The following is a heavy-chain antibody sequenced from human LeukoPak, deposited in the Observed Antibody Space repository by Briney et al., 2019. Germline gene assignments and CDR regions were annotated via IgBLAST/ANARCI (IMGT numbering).Heavy chain of an antibody. CDR2: ITSSSSYI. V-gene: IGHV3-21*01. Sequence: GGSLRLSCAASGFSLTTYSMNWVRQAPGKGLEWVSSITSSSSYIYYADSVKGRFSISRDNAKHSVYLQMNSLRDEDTAVYYCARVTGGGRNGNFYYYHMDVWGKGPMVTVSS. CDR1: GFSLTTYS. J-gene: IGHJ6*03. CDR3: ARVTGGGRNGNFYYYHMDV. D-gene: IGHD1-14*01.